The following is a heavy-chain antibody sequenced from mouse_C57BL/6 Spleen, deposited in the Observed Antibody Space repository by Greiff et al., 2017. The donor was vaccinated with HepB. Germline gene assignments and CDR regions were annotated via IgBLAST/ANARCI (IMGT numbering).Heavy chain of an antibody. CDR1: GYTFTSYW. CDR3: ARNPCDGNYYLDD. J-gene: IGHJ2*01. Sequence: VQLQQPGAELVRPGTSVKLSCKASGYTFTSYWMHWVKQRPGQGLEWIGVIDPSDSYTNYNQKFKGKATLTVDTSSSTAYMQLSSLTSEDSAVYDCARNPCDGNYYLDDWGQGTTLTVSS. D-gene: IGHD2-3*01. CDR2: IDPSDSYT. V-gene: IGHV1-59*01.